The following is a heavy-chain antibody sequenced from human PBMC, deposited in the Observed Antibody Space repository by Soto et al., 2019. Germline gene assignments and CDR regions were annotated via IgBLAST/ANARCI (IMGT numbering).Heavy chain of an antibody. D-gene: IGHD2-21*02. CDR3: VQSRCGGDCLQSYSSHSYYGLDV. Sequence: QITLKESGPTLVKPTQTLTLTCTFSGFSLSTTGVGVGWIRQPPGKALEWLSLIYWDDDKRYNPSLNSRLTIPKDTSTNQVVLAITNMDPVDTATYYCVQSRCGGDCLQSYSSHSYYGLDVWGQGTPVTVSS. V-gene: IGHV2-5*02. J-gene: IGHJ6*02. CDR2: IYWDDDK. CDR1: GFSLSTTGVG.